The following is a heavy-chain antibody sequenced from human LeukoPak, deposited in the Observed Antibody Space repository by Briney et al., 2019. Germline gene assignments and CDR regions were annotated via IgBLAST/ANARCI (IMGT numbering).Heavy chain of an antibody. CDR3: ARDGFVGAADY. Sequence: GGSLRLSCAASEFIFSGYWMNWVRQAPGKGLEWVANIKQDGSEKQYVDSVRGRFTISRDNAKNSLYLHMNSLRVEDTAVYYCARDGFVGAADYWGQGTLVTVSS. J-gene: IGHJ4*02. CDR2: IKQDGSEK. D-gene: IGHD6-13*01. V-gene: IGHV3-7*01. CDR1: EFIFSGYW.